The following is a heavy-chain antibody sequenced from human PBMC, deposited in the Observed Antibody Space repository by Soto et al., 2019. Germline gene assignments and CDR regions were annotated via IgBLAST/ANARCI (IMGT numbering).Heavy chain of an antibody. V-gene: IGHV4-31*03. CDR1: GGSVSGGGYY. CDR2: IYYSGST. CDR3: ARVCGGDCLHGMDV. J-gene: IGHJ6*02. Sequence: QVQLQESGPGLVKPSQTLSLSCTVSGGSVSGGGYYWSWIRQHPGKGLEWIGYIYYSGSTYYNPSLKSRVTISVDTSKNQFSLKLSSVTAADSAVYYCARVCGGDCLHGMDVWGQGTTVTVSS. D-gene: IGHD2-21*02.